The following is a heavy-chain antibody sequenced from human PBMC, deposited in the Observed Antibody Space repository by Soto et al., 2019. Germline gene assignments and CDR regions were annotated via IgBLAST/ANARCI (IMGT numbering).Heavy chain of an antibody. D-gene: IGHD3-16*02. CDR3: CKALPLTAGGVIAH. CDR1: GLNFINAW. V-gene: IGHV3-15*01. CDR2: IKSKPDGGTA. J-gene: IGHJ4*01. Sequence: DVQLVESGGGLVKPGGSRRLSCAASGLNFINAWMTWVRQAPGKGLEWVGHIKSKPDGGTAEYAASVKGRFVISSEDSKDTVYLQMDSLKSEDTAVYYCCKALPLTAGGVIAHWGQGTLVTVSS.